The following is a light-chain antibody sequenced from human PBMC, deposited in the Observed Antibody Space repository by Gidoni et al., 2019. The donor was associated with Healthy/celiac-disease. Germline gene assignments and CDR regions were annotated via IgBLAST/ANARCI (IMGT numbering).Light chain of an antibody. Sequence: PGQKVTISCSGSSSNIGNNYVSWYQQLPGTAPKLLIYDNNKRPSGIPDRFSGSKSGTSATLGITGLQTGDEADYYCGTWDSSLSAYVFGTGTKVTVL. J-gene: IGLJ1*01. CDR3: GTWDSSLSAYV. CDR1: SSNIGNNY. CDR2: DNN. V-gene: IGLV1-51*01.